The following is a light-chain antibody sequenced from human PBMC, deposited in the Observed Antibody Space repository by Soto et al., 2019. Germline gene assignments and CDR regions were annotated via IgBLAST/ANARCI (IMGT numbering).Light chain of an antibody. CDR2: RNN. V-gene: IGLV1-47*01. CDR1: TSNIGSNY. Sequence: QSALTQPPSASGTPGQGVTISCSGSTSNIGSNYVYWYQQLPGTAPKLLIYRNNQRPSGVPDRFSGSKSGTSASLAISGLRSDDEADYFCATWDDSLNGFYVLGTRTKGTVL. CDR3: ATWDDSLNGFYV. J-gene: IGLJ1*01.